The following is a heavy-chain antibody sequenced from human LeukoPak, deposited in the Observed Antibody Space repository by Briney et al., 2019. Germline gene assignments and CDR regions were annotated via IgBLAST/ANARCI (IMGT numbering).Heavy chain of an antibody. D-gene: IGHD6-13*01. CDR1: GFTFSGSA. V-gene: IGHV3-23*01. CDR3: AKALEQETVIALDS. J-gene: IGHJ4*02. CDR2: ISGSGGST. Sequence: PGGSLRLSCAASGFTFSGSAMHWVRQAPGKGLEWVSAISGSGGSTYYADSVKGRFTISRDNSKNTLYLQMDSLRAEDTSIYFCAKALEQETVIALDSWGQGTLVTVSS.